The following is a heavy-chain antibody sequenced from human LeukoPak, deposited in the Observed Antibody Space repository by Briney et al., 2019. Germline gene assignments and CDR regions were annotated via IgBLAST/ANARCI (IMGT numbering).Heavy chain of an antibody. CDR3: ARGGDYDSSAYDY. CDR2: IYYSGST. J-gene: IGHJ4*02. D-gene: IGHD3-22*01. Sequence: SETLSLTCTVSGGSISSGGYYWSWIRQHPGKGLEWIGYIYYSGSTYYNPSLKSRVTISVDTSKNQFSLKPSSVTAADTAVYYCARGGDYDSSAYDYWGQGTLVTVSS. V-gene: IGHV4-31*03. CDR1: GGSISSGGYY.